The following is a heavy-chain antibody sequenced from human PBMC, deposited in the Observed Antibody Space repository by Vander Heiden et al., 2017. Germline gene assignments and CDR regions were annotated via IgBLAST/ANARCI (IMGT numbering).Heavy chain of an antibody. Sequence: QVQLVASGGGLVKPGGSLSLSCDASGFKFTDNYMHWIRQAPGKGLEWIACVSNSGRIQDYAQSVEGRFTISRDNANNSVYLHMNSLRAEDTAVYFCARSYSVSSVFDDWGQGTLVTVSS. CDR1: GFKFTDNY. V-gene: IGHV3-11*01. CDR2: VSNSGRIQ. CDR3: ARSYSVSSVFDD. J-gene: IGHJ4*02. D-gene: IGHD1-26*01.